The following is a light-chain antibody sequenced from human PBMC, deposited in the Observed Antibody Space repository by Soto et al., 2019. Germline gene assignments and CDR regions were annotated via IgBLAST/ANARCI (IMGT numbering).Light chain of an antibody. Sequence: QSVLTQPPSASGTPGQRVTISCSGSSSNIGSNTVNWYQQLPVTAPKLLIYSNNQRPSGVPDRFSASKSGTSASLAISGLQSEDEADYYCAAWDDSLNGVVFGGGTKVTVL. CDR2: SNN. CDR1: SSNIGSNT. CDR3: AAWDDSLNGVV. J-gene: IGLJ2*01. V-gene: IGLV1-44*01.